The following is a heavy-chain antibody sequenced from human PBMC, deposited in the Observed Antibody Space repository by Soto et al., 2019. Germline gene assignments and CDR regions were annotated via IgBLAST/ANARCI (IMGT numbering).Heavy chain of an antibody. J-gene: IGHJ4*02. D-gene: IGHD6-19*01. CDR3: ARGSSGWTNFDY. CDR1: GGSFSGYY. Sequence: PSETLSLTCAVYGGSFSGYYWSWIRQPPGKGLEWIGEINHSGSTNYNPSLKSRVTISVDTSKNQFSLELSSVTAADTAVYYCARGSSGWTNFDYWGQGTLVTVSS. CDR2: INHSGST. V-gene: IGHV4-34*01.